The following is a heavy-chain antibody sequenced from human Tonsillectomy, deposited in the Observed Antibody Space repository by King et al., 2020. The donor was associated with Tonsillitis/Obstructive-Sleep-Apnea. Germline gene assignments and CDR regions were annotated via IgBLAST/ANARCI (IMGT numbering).Heavy chain of an antibody. V-gene: IGHV1-69*04. CDR1: GGTFSSYA. CDR3: ARDGVGYCSSTSCLDAFDI. D-gene: IGHD2-2*01. J-gene: IGHJ3*02. Sequence: QLVQSGAEVKKPGSSAKVSCKASGGTFSSYAISWVRQAPGQGLEWMGRIIPILGIANYAQKFQGRVTITADKSTSTAYMELSSLRSEDTAVYYCARDGVGYCSSTSCLDAFDIWGQGTMVTVSS. CDR2: IIPILGIA.